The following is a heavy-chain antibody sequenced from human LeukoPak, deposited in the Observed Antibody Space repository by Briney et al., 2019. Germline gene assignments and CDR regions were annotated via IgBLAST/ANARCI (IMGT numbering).Heavy chain of an antibody. V-gene: IGHV1-69*01. CDR1: GGTFSSYA. CDR3: ARSYGDYEGELFDY. D-gene: IGHD4-17*01. Sequence: GASVKVSCKASGGTFSSYAISWLRQAPGQGLEWMGGIIPIFGTANYAQKFQGRVTITADESTSTAYMELSSLRSEDTAVYYCARSYGDYEGELFDYWGQGTLVTVSS. CDR2: IIPIFGTA. J-gene: IGHJ4*02.